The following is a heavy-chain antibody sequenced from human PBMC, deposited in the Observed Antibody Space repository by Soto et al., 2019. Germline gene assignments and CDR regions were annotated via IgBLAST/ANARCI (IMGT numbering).Heavy chain of an antibody. CDR3: AKDRIAVAGAYYYGMDV. Sequence: QVQLVESGGGVVQPGRSLRLSCAASGFTFSSYGMHWVRQAPGKGLEWVAVISYDGSNKYYADSVKGRFTISRDNSKNTLYLQRNSLRAEDTAVYYCAKDRIAVAGAYYYGMDVWGQGTTVTVSS. CDR2: ISYDGSNK. D-gene: IGHD6-19*01. J-gene: IGHJ6*02. V-gene: IGHV3-30*18. CDR1: GFTFSSYG.